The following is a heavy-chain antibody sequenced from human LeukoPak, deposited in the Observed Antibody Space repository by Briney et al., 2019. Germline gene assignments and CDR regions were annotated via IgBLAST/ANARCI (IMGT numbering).Heavy chain of an antibody. Sequence: SETLSLTCAVSGGSFSGYYWSWIRQPPGKGLEWIGEINHSGSTNYNPSPKSRVTISVDTSKNQFSLKLSSVTAADTAVYYCARRRWNPLRFDYWGQGTLVTVSS. CDR3: ARRRWNPLRFDY. CDR1: GGSFSGYY. D-gene: IGHD1-1*01. J-gene: IGHJ4*02. CDR2: INHSGST. V-gene: IGHV4-34*01.